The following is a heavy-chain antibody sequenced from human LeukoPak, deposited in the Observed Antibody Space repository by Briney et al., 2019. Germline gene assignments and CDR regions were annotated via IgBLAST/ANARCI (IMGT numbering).Heavy chain of an antibody. J-gene: IGHJ5*02. CDR2: ISWNSGSI. D-gene: IGHD3-22*01. V-gene: IGHV3-9*01. CDR1: GFTFDDYA. Sequence: GGSLRLSCIASGFTFDDYAMHWVRQAPGKGLEWVSGISWNSGSIGYADSVKGRFTISRDNAKNSLHLQMNSLRLEDTALYYCARDLGQYYDTSDNWFDPWGLGTLVTVSS. CDR3: ARDLGQYYDTSDNWFDP.